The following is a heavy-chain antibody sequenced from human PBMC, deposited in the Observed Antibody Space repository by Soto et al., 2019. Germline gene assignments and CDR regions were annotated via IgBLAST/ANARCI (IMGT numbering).Heavy chain of an antibody. CDR1: GGSISSYY. Sequence: SETLSLTCTVSGGSISSYYWSWIRQPPGKGLEWIGYVYYSGSTNYNPSLKSRVTISVDTSKNQFSLKLSSVTAADTAVYYCARDRRIVVPNYYYGMDVWGQGTTVTVSS. V-gene: IGHV4-59*01. CDR3: ARDRRIVVPNYYYGMDV. CDR2: VYYSGST. J-gene: IGHJ6*02. D-gene: IGHD3-22*01.